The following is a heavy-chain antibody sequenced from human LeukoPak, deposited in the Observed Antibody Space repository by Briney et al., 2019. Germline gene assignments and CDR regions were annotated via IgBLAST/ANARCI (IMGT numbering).Heavy chain of an antibody. D-gene: IGHD1-26*01. CDR2: IRSKAYGGTT. J-gene: IGHJ4*02. Sequence: PGRSLRLSCTASGFTFGDYAINWVRQAPGKGVEGVGLIRSKAYGGTTEYAACVKGRFTISRDDPRRIAYLQMNSLKPEATAVYYCTRVLDRSYYCSWVPDYWGQGTLVTVSS. CDR3: TRVLDRSYYCSWVPDY. CDR1: GFTFGDYA. V-gene: IGHV3-49*04.